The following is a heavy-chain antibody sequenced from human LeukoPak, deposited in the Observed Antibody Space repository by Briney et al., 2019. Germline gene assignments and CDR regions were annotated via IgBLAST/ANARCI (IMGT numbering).Heavy chain of an antibody. J-gene: IGHJ4*02. D-gene: IGHD2-2*02. V-gene: IGHV3-7*01. CDR1: GFTFSSYW. Sequence: GGSLRLSCAASGFTFSSYWMSCLRQAPEKGLEGVANIKQDGSEKYYVDSVKGRFTISRDNAKNSLYLQMNSLRAEDTAVYYCGRIGYCSSTSCYTHLFDYWGQGTLVTVSS. CDR3: GRIGYCSSTSCYTHLFDY. CDR2: IKQDGSEK.